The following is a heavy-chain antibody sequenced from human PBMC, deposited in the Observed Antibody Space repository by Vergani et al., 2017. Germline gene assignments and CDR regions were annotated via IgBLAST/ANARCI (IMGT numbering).Heavy chain of an antibody. CDR3: TRDRLEVVVVAATTFDY. CDR1: GFTFGDYA. Sequence: EVQLVESGGGLVQPGRSLRLSCTASGFTFGDYAMSWVRQAPGKGLEWVGFIRSKDYGGTTEYAASGKGRFTISRDDTKSIAYMQMNSLKTEDTAVYYCTRDRLEVVVVAATTFDYGGQGTLVTVSS. V-gene: IGHV3-49*04. J-gene: IGHJ4*02. CDR2: IRSKDYGGTT. D-gene: IGHD2-15*01.